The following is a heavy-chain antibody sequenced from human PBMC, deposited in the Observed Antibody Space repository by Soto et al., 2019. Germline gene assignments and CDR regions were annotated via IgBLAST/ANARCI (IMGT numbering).Heavy chain of an antibody. CDR3: ARDQLWNRYYFDY. Sequence: LRLSCAASGFTFSSYSMNWVRQAPGKGLEWVSYISSSSSTIYYADSVKGRFTISRDNAKNSLYLQMNSLRGEDTAVYYCARDQLWNRYYFDYWGQGTQVTVSS. V-gene: IGHV3-48*01. J-gene: IGHJ4*02. CDR1: GFTFSSYS. CDR2: ISSSSSTI. D-gene: IGHD1-1*01.